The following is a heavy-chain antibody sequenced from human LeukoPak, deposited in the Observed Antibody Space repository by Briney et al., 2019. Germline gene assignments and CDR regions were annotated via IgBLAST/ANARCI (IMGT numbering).Heavy chain of an antibody. CDR2: IYTSGST. D-gene: IGHD3-22*01. V-gene: IGHV4-61*02. CDR3: ARTLYYYDSSGYDTFDC. Sequence: TLSLTCTVSAGSISSGSYYWSWIRQPAGKGLEWIGRIYTSGSTNYNPSLKSRVTISVDTSKNQFSLKLSSVTAADTAVYYCARTLYYYDSSGYDTFDCWGQGTLVTVFS. J-gene: IGHJ4*02. CDR1: AGSISSGSYY.